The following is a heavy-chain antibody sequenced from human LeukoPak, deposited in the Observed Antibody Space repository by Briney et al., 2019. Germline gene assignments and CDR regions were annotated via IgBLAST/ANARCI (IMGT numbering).Heavy chain of an antibody. V-gene: IGHV1-8*01. CDR2: MNPNSGNT. CDR3: ARAGTPNTEPYSGYDPNWFDP. J-gene: IGHJ5*02. D-gene: IGHD5-12*01. CDR1: GYTFTSYD. Sequence: ASVKVSCKASGYTFTSYDINWVRQATGQGLEWMGWMNPNSGNTGYAQKFQGRVTMTRNTSISTAYMELSSLRSEDTAVYYCARAGTPNTEPYSGYDPNWFDPWGQETLVTVSS.